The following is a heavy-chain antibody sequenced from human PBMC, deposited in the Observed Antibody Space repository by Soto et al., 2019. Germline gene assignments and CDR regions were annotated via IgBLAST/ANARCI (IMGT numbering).Heavy chain of an antibody. V-gene: IGHV4-59*01. CDR1: GASMSNYF. CDR3: AASGSNGQFDY. Sequence: PSETLSLTCTVAGASMSNYFWHWIRQSPGKGLGYIGYIYYSGSTYYNPSLKSRLTISVDTSKNQFSLKLSSATAADTAVYYCAASGSNGQFDYWAQGTLVTVSS. D-gene: IGHD3-10*01. CDR2: IYYSGST. J-gene: IGHJ4*02.